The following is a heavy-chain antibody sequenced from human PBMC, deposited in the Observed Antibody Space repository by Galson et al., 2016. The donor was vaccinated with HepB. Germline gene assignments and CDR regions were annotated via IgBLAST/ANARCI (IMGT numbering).Heavy chain of an antibody. V-gene: IGHV4-34*01. D-gene: IGHD5-12*01. Sequence: SETLSLTCAVYGGSFSNYYWNWIRQPPGKGLEWVGQINHSGRTTYNPSLRSRVAISLDTSKNQFSLRLTSVTASDTAVYYCARGKDIAATFSKYYYMDVWGKGTTVTVSS. CDR3: ARGKDIAATFSKYYYMDV. CDR1: GGSFSNYY. CDR2: INHSGRT. J-gene: IGHJ6*03.